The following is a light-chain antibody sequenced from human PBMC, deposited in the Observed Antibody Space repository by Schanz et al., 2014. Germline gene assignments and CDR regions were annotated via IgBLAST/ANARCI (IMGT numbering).Light chain of an antibody. V-gene: IGLV2-8*01. CDR2: DVN. Sequence: QSALTQPPSASGSPGQSVTISCTGTSSDVGGYNYVSWYQQHPGKAPKLMIFDVNQRPSGVPDRFSGSKSGNTASLTVSGLQAEDEADYYCGSYAGNINWVFGGGTKLTVL. J-gene: IGLJ3*02. CDR1: SSDVGGYNY. CDR3: GSYAGNINWV.